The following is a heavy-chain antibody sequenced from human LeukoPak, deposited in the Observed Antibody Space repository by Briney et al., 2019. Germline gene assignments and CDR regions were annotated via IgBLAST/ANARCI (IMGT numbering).Heavy chain of an antibody. CDR3: AKDYGYSSSWYDY. J-gene: IGHJ4*02. D-gene: IGHD6-13*01. CDR2: ISWNSASV. Sequence: GGSLRLSCEASGFTFDDYGIHWVRHAPGKGLEWVSTISWNSASVGYVDSVKGRFTISRDNAKKTLYLQMNSLRPEDTALYYCAKDYGYSSSWYDYWGQGTLVTVSS. CDR1: GFTFDDYG. V-gene: IGHV3-9*01.